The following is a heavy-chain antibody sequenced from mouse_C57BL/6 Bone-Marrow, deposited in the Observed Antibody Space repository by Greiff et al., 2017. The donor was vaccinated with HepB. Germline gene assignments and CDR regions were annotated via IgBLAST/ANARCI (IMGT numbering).Heavy chain of an antibody. D-gene: IGHD2-4*01. Sequence: QVQLQQPGAELVKPGASVKLSCKASGYTFTSYWMQWVKQRPGQGLEWIGEIDPSDSYTNYNQKFKGKATLTVDTSSSPAYMQLSSLTSEDSAVYYCAIFPIYYDYGHAMDYWGQGTSVTVSS. CDR2: IDPSDSYT. CDR3: AIFPIYYDYGHAMDY. J-gene: IGHJ4*01. V-gene: IGHV1-50*01. CDR1: GYTFTSYW.